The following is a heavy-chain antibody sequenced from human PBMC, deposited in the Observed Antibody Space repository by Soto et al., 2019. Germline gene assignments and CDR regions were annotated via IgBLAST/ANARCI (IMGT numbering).Heavy chain of an antibody. Sequence: EVQLVESGGGLVHPGGSLRLSCVVSGFTFSGYWMHWVRQAPGKGLECVANIHQNGTERYCVDSVKGRFTISRDNAKNSLYLHMNSLRAEDTAVYYCLGSGSFSLWGQGTLVTVSS. CDR1: GFTFSGYW. CDR2: IHQNGTER. CDR3: LGSGSFSL. V-gene: IGHV3-7*01. D-gene: IGHD3-10*01. J-gene: IGHJ4*02.